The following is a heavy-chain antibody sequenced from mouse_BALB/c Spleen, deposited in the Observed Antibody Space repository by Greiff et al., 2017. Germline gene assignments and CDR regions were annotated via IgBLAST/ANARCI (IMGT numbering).Heavy chain of an antibody. CDR2: IDPSDSYT. Sequence: QVQLKQPGAELVKPGASVKLSCKASGYTFTSYWMHWVKQRPGQGLEWIGEIDPSDSYTNYNQKFKGKATLTVDKSSSTAYMQLSSLTSEDSAVYYCARRDGYYVWFAYWGQGTLVTVSA. V-gene: IGHV1-69*02. J-gene: IGHJ3*01. CDR3: ARRDGYYVWFAY. CDR1: GYTFTSYW. D-gene: IGHD2-3*01.